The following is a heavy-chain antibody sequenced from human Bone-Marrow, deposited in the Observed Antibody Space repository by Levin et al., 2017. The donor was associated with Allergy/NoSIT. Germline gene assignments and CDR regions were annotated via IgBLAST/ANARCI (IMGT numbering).Heavy chain of an antibody. CDR1: GFAFSTYG. D-gene: IGHD6-25*01. CDR3: ARGGYRSGWPHLGV. J-gene: IGHJ6*02. Sequence: GESLKISCAASGFAFSTYGMHWVRQAPGKGPEWVTLISSDGSDKYYADSVKGRFSISRDNSKKTVYLQMNNLRVADTAVYFCARGGYRSGWPHLGVWGQGTTVSVS. V-gene: IGHV3-33*01. CDR2: ISSDGSDK.